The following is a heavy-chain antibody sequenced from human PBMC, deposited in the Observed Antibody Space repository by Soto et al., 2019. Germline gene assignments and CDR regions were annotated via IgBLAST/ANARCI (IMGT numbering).Heavy chain of an antibody. CDR3: ARDLRLGYCGGTNCQDYYYGMDV. CDR2: INPSGGAT. V-gene: IGHV1-46*01. Sequence: ASVKVSCKTSGYSFITFYMHWVRQAPGQGLEWMGIINPSGGATSYTHKFQGRVTMSVDTSKNQFSLKLSSVTAADTAVYYCARDLRLGYCGGTNCQDYYYGMDVWGQGTTVTVSS. CDR1: GYSFITFY. D-gene: IGHD2-2*01. J-gene: IGHJ6*02.